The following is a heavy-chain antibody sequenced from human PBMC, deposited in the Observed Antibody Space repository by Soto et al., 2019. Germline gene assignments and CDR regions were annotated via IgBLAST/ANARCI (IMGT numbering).Heavy chain of an antibody. V-gene: IGHV3-23*01. D-gene: IGHD2-2*01. CDR1: GFTFSSYT. J-gene: IGHJ4*02. Sequence: GSLRLSCAASGFTFSSYTMSWVRQAPGKGLEWVSAISGSGGSTYYADSVKGRFTISRDNSKNTLYLQMNSLRAEDTAVYYCAKARDRDIVVVPAAPLDYWGQGTLVTVSS. CDR3: AKARDRDIVVVPAAPLDY. CDR2: ISGSGGST.